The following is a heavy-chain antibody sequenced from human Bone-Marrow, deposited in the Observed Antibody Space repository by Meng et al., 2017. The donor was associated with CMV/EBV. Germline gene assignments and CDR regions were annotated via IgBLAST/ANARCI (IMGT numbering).Heavy chain of an antibody. Sequence: ASVKVSCKASGYTFTGYYMHWVRQAPGQGLEWMGWINPNSGGTNYAQKFQGRVTMTRDTSISTAYMELSKLRSDDTAVYYCARGFNSGYRPLDYWGQGTLVTVSS. D-gene: IGHD5-12*01. CDR2: INPNSGGT. CDR1: GYTFTGYY. V-gene: IGHV1-2*02. J-gene: IGHJ4*02. CDR3: ARGFNSGYRPLDY.